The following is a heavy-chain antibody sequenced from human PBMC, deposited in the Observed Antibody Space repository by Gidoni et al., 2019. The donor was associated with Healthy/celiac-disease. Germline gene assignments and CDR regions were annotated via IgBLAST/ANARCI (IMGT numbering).Heavy chain of an antibody. V-gene: IGHV3-20*04. CDR2: INWNGGST. Sequence: EVQLVESGGGVVRPGGSLRLSCAASGFTFDDYGMSWVRQAPGKGLEWVSGINWNGGSTGYADSVKGRFTISRDNAKNSLYLQMNSLRAEDTALYYCARNRSPDGSPLLWFGESYQGGMDVWGQGTTVTVPS. CDR3: ARNRSPDGSPLLWFGESYQGGMDV. CDR1: GFTFDDYG. D-gene: IGHD3-10*01. J-gene: IGHJ6*02.